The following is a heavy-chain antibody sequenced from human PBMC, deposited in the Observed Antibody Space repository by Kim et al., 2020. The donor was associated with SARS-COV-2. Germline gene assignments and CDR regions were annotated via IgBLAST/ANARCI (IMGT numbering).Heavy chain of an antibody. J-gene: IGHJ4*02. CDR2: INTDGSTT. D-gene: IGHD6-19*01. CDR1: GFTFSTYW. V-gene: IGHV3-74*01. Sequence: GGSLRLSCAASGFTFSTYWMHWVRQAPGKGLVWVSRINTDGSTTTYADSVKGRFTISRDNAKNTLYLQMNSLRAEDTAVYYCARTSGWGFDHWGQGTLVTVSS. CDR3: ARTSGWGFDH.